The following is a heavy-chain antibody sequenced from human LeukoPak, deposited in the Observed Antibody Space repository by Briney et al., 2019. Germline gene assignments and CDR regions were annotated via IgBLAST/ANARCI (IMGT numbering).Heavy chain of an antibody. CDR2: IDSDGRST. Sequence: GGSLRLSCAASGFSFRSYWMNWVRQAPGKGLVWVSRIDSDGRSTTYADSVKGRFTISRDNAKNTLFLQMNSLRVEDTAVYYCTRGGLWFGAFLGYWGQGTRVTVSS. CDR3: TRGGLWFGAFLGY. V-gene: IGHV3-74*01. CDR1: GFSFRSYW. J-gene: IGHJ4*02. D-gene: IGHD3-10*01.